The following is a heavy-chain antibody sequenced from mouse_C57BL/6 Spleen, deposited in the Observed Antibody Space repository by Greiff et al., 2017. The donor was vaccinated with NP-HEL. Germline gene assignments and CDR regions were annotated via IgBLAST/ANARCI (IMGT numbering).Heavy chain of an antibody. CDR3: AKNFEDTTVVGAMDY. D-gene: IGHD1-1*01. Sequence: QVQLKQSGPGLVQPSQSLSITCTVSGFSLTSYGVHWVRQSPGKGLEWLGVIWRGGSTDYNAAFMSRLSITKDNSKSQVFFKMNSLQADDTAIYYCAKNFEDTTVVGAMDYWGQGTSVTVSS. CDR1: GFSLTSYG. J-gene: IGHJ4*01. CDR2: IWRGGST. V-gene: IGHV2-5*01.